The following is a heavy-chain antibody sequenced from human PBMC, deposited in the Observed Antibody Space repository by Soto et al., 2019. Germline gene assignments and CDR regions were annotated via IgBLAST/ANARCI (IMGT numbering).Heavy chain of an antibody. CDR3: ARDIAFDI. Sequence: GASVKVSCKASGYTFTSYAMHWVRQAPGQRLEWMGWISAYNGNTNYAQKLQGRVTITRDTSASTAYMELSSLRSEDTAIYYCARDIAFDIWGQGTMVTVSS. J-gene: IGHJ3*02. CDR2: ISAYNGNT. V-gene: IGHV1-3*01. CDR1: GYTFTSYA.